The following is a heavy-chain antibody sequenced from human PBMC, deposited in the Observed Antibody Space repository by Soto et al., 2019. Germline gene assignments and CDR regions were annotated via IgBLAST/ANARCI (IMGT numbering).Heavy chain of an antibody. CDR3: AVTDLPFRPLTEPTENGMDV. Sequence: ELVQSGPEAREPGTSVKVSCRASGFSFGDSAVQWVRQGRGHRLEWIGWIVVVNGNTNYAQKFEGRVTLTRDASTSTSHMELTSLSSEDTAVYFCAVTDLPFRPLTEPTENGMDVWGQGTTVTVSS. V-gene: IGHV1-58*01. CDR1: GFSFGDSA. D-gene: IGHD3-3*02. J-gene: IGHJ6*02. CDR2: IVVVNGNT.